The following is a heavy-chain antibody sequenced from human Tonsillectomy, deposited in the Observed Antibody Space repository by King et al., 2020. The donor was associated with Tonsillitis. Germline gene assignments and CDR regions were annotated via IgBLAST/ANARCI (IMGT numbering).Heavy chain of an antibody. CDR3: RLVADAGNDAFDI. Sequence: VQLVQSGGEVKKPGASVRVSCKASNYTFSNCGVSWVRQAPGQGLEWMGWIIVSNGDTNFAQKVRGRVTMTTDTSTNTAYMELRSLRSDDTAVYYCRLVADAGNDAFDIWGPGTMVTVSS. D-gene: IGHD6-13*01. J-gene: IGHJ3*02. V-gene: IGHV1-18*01. CDR2: IIVSNGDT. CDR1: NYTFSNCG.